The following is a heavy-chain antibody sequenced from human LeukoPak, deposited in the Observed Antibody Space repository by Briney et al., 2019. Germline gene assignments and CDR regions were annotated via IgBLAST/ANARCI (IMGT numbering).Heavy chain of an antibody. CDR3: AREEVYYFDSSSYYYFDY. J-gene: IGHJ4*02. V-gene: IGHV4-59*01. CDR2: IYDSETT. Sequence: PSETLSLTCTVSGGSIRNYYWSWIRQPPGKGLQWIAFIYDSETTNYNPSLKSRVTISVGTSKNQFSLNLRSVTAADTAVYYCAREEVYYFDSSSYYYFDYWGQGTLVTVSS. D-gene: IGHD3-22*01. CDR1: GGSIRNYY.